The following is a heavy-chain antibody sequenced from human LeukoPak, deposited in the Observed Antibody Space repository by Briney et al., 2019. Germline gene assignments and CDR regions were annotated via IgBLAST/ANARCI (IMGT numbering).Heavy chain of an antibody. V-gene: IGHV4-34*01. D-gene: IGHD3-3*01. J-gene: IGHJ6*03. CDR2: INHSGST. Sequence: SETLSLTCAVYGGSFSGYYWSWIRQPPGKGLEWIGEINHSGSTNYNPSLKSRVTISVDTSKNQFSLKLSSVTAADTAVYYCASRYDFWSGYGYYMDVWGKGTTVTVSS. CDR3: ASRYDFWSGYGYYMDV. CDR1: GGSFSGYY.